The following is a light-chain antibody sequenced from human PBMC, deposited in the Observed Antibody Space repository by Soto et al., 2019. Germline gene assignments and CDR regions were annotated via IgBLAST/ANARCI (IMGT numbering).Light chain of an antibody. V-gene: IGKV1-5*01. Sequence: DIQMTQSPSTLSGSVGDRVTITCRASQTISSWLAWYQQKPGKAPKLLIHDASSVEGGVPSRFSGSGSGTEFTHTISSLHADDFATSYCQQYSAYPYTFGQGTKVDVK. CDR2: DAS. CDR3: QQYSAYPYT. J-gene: IGKJ2*01. CDR1: QTISSW.